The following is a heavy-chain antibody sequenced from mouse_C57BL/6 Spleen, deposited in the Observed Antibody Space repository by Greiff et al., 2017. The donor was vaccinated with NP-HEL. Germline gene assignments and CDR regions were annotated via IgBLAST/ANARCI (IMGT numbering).Heavy chain of an antibody. CDR1: GYTFTSYW. CDR2: IHPNSGST. CDR3: ARSTMVTTGFDY. D-gene: IGHD2-2*01. J-gene: IGHJ2*01. Sequence: QVQLQQSGAELVKPGASVKLSCKASGYTFTSYWMHWVKQRPGQGLEWIGMIHPNSGSTNYNEKFKSKATLTVAKSSSTAYMQLSSLTSEDSAVYYRARSTMVTTGFDYRGQGTTPTVAS. V-gene: IGHV1-64*01.